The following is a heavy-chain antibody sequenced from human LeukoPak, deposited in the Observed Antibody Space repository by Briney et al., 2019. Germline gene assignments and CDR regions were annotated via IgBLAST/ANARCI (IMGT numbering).Heavy chain of an antibody. D-gene: IGHD6-6*01. J-gene: IGHJ3*02. CDR3: ARMVLYGSSGAFDI. CDR1: GGSISSRSHY. CDR2: IYYSGST. Sequence: SETLSLTCTVSGGSISSRSHYWGWIRQPPGKGLEWIGSIYYSGSTYYNPSLKSRVTISVDTSKNQFSLKLSSVTAADTAVYYCARMVLYGSSGAFDIWGQGTMVTVSS. V-gene: IGHV4-39*01.